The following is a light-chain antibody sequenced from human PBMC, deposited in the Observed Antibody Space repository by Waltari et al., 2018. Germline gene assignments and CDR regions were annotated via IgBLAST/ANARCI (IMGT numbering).Light chain of an antibody. CDR2: AAS. V-gene: IGKV1-9*01. J-gene: IGKJ1*01. CDR1: QGICSY. CDR3: QQLNSYPPT. Sequence: DIQLTQSPSFLSASVGDRVTITCRASQGICSYLAWYQQKPGKAPKLLIYAASTLHSGVPSRFSGSGSGTEFTLTISSLQPEEFATYYCQQLNSYPPTFGQGTKVEIK.